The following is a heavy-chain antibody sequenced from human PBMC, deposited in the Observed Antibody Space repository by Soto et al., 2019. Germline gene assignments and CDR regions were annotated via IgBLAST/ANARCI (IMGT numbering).Heavy chain of an antibody. CDR1: GGTFSSYS. CDR3: ARGGEFYDILDQGTEYYFDY. Sequence: QVQLVQSGAEVKKPGSSVKVSCKASGGTFSSYSISWVRQAPGQGLEWMGRIIPILGIVNYAQKFQGRVTITADKSTSTAYMELSSLRSEDTAVYYCARGGEFYDILDQGTEYYFDYWGQGTLVTVSS. J-gene: IGHJ4*02. CDR2: IIPILGIV. D-gene: IGHD3-9*01. V-gene: IGHV1-69*02.